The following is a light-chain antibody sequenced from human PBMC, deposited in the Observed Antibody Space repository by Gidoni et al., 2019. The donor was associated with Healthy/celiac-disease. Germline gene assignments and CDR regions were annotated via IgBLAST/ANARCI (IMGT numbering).Light chain of an antibody. J-gene: IGKJ3*01. Sequence: DIPMTPSPSSLSASVGDRVTITCQASQDISNYLNWYQQKPGKAPKLLIYDASNLETGVPSRFSGRGSGTDFTFTISSLQPEDIATYYCQQYDNLPFTFGPGTKVDIK. CDR1: QDISNY. CDR2: DAS. CDR3: QQYDNLPFT. V-gene: IGKV1-33*01.